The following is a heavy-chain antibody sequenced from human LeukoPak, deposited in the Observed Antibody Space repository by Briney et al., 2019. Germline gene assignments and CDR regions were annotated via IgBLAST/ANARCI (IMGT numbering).Heavy chain of an antibody. CDR1: GGSISSGDYY. Sequence: SETLSLTCTVSGGSISSGDYYWSWIRQPPGKGLEWIGYIYYSGSTYYNPSLKSRVTISVDTSKNQFSLKLSSVTAADTAVYYCAGVRGVILRWFDPWGQGTLVTVSS. J-gene: IGHJ5*02. D-gene: IGHD3-10*01. V-gene: IGHV4-30-4*01. CDR3: AGVRGVILRWFDP. CDR2: IYYSGST.